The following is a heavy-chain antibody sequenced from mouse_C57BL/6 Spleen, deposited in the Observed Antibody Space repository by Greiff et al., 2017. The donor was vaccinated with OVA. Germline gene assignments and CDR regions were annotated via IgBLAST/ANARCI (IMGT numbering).Heavy chain of an antibody. CDR1: GYTFTDYY. Sequence: EVQLQQSGPELVKPGASVKISCKASGYTFTDYYMNWVKQSHGKSLEWIGDINPNTGGTGYNQKFKGKATLTVDKSSSTAYMELRSLTSEDSAVYYCTRISYGNDVDYWGQGTTLTVSS. CDR3: TRISYGNDVDY. V-gene: IGHV1-26*01. J-gene: IGHJ2*01. CDR2: INPNTGGT. D-gene: IGHD2-2*01.